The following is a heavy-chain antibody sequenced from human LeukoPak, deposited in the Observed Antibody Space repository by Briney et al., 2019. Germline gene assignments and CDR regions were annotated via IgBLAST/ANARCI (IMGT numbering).Heavy chain of an antibody. Sequence: GGSLRLSCAASGFTFSSYGMHWVRQAPGKGLEWEATINPDGTEKRYVDSVKGRFTISRDNGKNSLYLQMSSLRAEDTAVYYCVRDDRGIAVGSRDHGAQGTLVTVSS. CDR2: INPDGTEK. V-gene: IGHV3-7*03. CDR3: VRDDRGIAVGSRDH. J-gene: IGHJ4*02. D-gene: IGHD6-19*01. CDR1: GFTFSSYG.